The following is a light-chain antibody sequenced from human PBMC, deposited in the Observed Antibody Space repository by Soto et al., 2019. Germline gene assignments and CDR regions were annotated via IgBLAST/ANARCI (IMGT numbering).Light chain of an antibody. CDR3: QHYDRT. V-gene: IGKV3-20*01. Sequence: DIVLTQSPGTLSFSPGESATLSCRASQSVDSTYIAWYQQKPGQAPRLLIYGASGRATGIPDRFSGSGSGTDFSLTISRLEPEDFAVYFCQHYDRTFGQGTKVDIK. CDR1: QSVDSTY. J-gene: IGKJ1*01. CDR2: GAS.